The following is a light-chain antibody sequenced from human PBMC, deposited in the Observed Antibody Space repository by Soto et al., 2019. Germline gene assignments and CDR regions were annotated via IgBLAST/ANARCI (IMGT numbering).Light chain of an antibody. CDR3: QQYNDWPPA. Sequence: ETGMTQSQATLSLSPGERATLSCRASQSVSSKLVWYQQKPGQAPRFLIYGASTRATGIPARFRGSGSGTEFTLTIDSLQSEDFAVYYCQQYNDWPPAFGGGTKVDI. J-gene: IGKJ4*01. V-gene: IGKV3-15*01. CDR2: GAS. CDR1: QSVSSK.